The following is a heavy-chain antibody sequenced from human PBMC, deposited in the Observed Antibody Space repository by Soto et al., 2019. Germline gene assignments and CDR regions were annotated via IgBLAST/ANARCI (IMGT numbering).Heavy chain of an antibody. Sequence: PGGSLRLSCAASGFTFSSYGMHWFRQAPGKGLEWVAVISYDGSNKYYADSVKGRFTISRDNSKNTLYLQMNSLRAEDTAVYYCAKEMATIGNYYGMDVWGQGTTVTVSS. CDR2: ISYDGSNK. V-gene: IGHV3-30*18. D-gene: IGHD5-12*01. CDR1: GFTFSSYG. CDR3: AKEMATIGNYYGMDV. J-gene: IGHJ6*02.